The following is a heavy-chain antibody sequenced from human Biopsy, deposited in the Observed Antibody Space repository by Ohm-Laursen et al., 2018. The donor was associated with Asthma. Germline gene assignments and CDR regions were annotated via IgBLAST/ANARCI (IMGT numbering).Heavy chain of an antibody. CDR3: ARGNQHLDYGGNSGAFDI. V-gene: IGHV3-30*07. Sequence: SLRLSCTASGFSFSNFAIHWVRQAPGKGLEWVGVISKDASTQDYADSVKGRFTMARGNAKNTLYLQMNSLRVEDTAVYYCARGNQHLDYGGNSGAFDIWGQGTMVTVSS. CDR2: ISKDASTQ. D-gene: IGHD4-23*01. CDR1: GFSFSNFA. J-gene: IGHJ3*02.